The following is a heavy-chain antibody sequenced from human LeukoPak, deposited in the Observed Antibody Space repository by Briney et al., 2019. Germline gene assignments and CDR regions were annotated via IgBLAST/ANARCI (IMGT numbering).Heavy chain of an antibody. D-gene: IGHD2-21*01. CDR2: ISVYNGET. CDR1: GYTFTSYG. Sequence: ASVKVSCKASGYTFTSYGISWVRQAPGQGLEWMGWISVYNGETKYAQKFQDRVTMTTDTSTSTAYMELRSLRSDDTAVYYCARGPFCGGDCYFHADYWGQGTLVTVSS. CDR3: ARGPFCGGDCYFHADY. V-gene: IGHV1-18*01. J-gene: IGHJ4*02.